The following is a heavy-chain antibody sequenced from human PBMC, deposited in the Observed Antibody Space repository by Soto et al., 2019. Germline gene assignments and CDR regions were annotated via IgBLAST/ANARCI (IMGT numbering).Heavy chain of an antibody. Sequence: EVQLVESGGGLVQPGGSLRLSCAASGFTFSHYWMYWVRQAPGKGLVWVSRINSDGSVSSYADSVKGRLTISRDNVKNSLYLQMDSLRAEDTAVYYCASGDCVGGTCYSLAGSFYYYMDVWGKWTTVTVFS. CDR2: INSDGSVS. D-gene: IGHD2-15*01. CDR3: ASGDCVGGTCYSLAGSFYYYMDV. CDR1: GFTFSHYW. V-gene: IGHV3-74*01. J-gene: IGHJ6*03.